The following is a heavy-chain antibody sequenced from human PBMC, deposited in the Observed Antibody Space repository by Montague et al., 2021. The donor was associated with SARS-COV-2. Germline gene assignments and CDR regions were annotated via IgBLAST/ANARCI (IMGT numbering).Heavy chain of an antibody. J-gene: IGHJ4*02. CDR1: GGSISSYY. Sequence: SETLSLTCTVSGGSISSYYWSWIRQPPGKGLEWIGYIYYSGSTNYNPSLKSRVTISVDTSKNQFSLKLSSVTAADTAVYYCARHPRDTIFGVVRYPGGFDYWGQGTLVTVSS. D-gene: IGHD3-3*01. CDR3: ARHPRDTIFGVVRYPGGFDY. CDR2: IYYSGST. V-gene: IGHV4-59*08.